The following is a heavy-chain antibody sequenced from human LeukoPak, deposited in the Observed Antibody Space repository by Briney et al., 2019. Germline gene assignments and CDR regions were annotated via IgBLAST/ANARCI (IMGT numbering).Heavy chain of an antibody. CDR1: GGSISSSSYY. D-gene: IGHD1-1*01. Sequence: SETLSLTCTVSGGSISSSSYYWGWIRQPPGKGLEWIGEINHSGSTNYNPSLKSRVTISVDTSKNQFSLKLSSVTAADTAVYYCARWKGWFDPWGQGTLVTVSS. CDR2: INHSGST. J-gene: IGHJ5*02. CDR3: ARWKGWFDP. V-gene: IGHV4-39*07.